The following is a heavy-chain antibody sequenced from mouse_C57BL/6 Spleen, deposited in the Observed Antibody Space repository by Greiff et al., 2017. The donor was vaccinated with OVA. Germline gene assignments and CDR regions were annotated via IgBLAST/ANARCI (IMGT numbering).Heavy chain of an antibody. CDR3: ARGEGWLRRAMDY. Sequence: VKLMESGPELVKPGASVKISCKASGYAFSSSWMNWVKQRPGKGLEWIGRIYPGDGDTNYNGKFKGKATLTADKSSSTAYMQLSSLTSEDSAVYFCARGEGWLRRAMDYWGQGTSVTVSS. J-gene: IGHJ4*01. V-gene: IGHV1-82*01. D-gene: IGHD2-2*01. CDR2: IYPGDGDT. CDR1: GYAFSSSW.